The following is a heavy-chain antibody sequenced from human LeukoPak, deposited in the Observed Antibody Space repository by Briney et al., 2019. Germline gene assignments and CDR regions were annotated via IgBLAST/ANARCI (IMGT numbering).Heavy chain of an antibody. D-gene: IGHD1-26*01. CDR2: INAGNGNT. CDR3: ARFLGGSYGMDV. Sequence: GASVKVSCKASGYTFTSYDLNWVRQAPGQRLEWMGWINAGNGNTKFSQKFQGRVTITRDTSASTAYMELSSLRSEDTAVYYCARFLGGSYGMDVWGQGTTVTVSS. V-gene: IGHV1-3*01. J-gene: IGHJ6*02. CDR1: GYTFTSYD.